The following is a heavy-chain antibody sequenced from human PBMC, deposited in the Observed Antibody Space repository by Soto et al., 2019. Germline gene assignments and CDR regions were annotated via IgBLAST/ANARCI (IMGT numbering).Heavy chain of an antibody. Sequence: PSETLSLTCTVSGGSISGYYWSWIRQPPGKGLVWIGFIYYSGSPNFNPSLKSRVTISVDTSKNQFSLKVSSVTAADRAVYYCASVIGGDSEYYFDYWGQGALVTVSS. CDR3: ASVIGGDSEYYFDY. V-gene: IGHV4-59*01. J-gene: IGHJ4*02. D-gene: IGHD2-21*02. CDR1: GGSISGYY. CDR2: IYYSGSP.